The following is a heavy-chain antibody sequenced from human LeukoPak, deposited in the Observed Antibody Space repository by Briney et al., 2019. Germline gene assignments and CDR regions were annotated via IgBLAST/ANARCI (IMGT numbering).Heavy chain of an antibody. V-gene: IGHV1-24*01. J-gene: IGHJ5*02. CDR2: FDPEDGER. Sequence: ASVKVSCKVAGYTFNEVSMHWVRQAPGKGLERMGGFDPEDGERIYAQKFQGRVTMTEDTSTDTDYMELSSLTSEDTAMYYCATENFGLGSPFDPWGQGTLVTVSS. CDR3: ATENFGLGSPFDP. D-gene: IGHD3-16*01. CDR1: GYTFNEVS.